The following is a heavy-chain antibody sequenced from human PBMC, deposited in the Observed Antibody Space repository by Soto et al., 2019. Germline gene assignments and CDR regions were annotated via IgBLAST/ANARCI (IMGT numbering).Heavy chain of an antibody. D-gene: IGHD3-22*01. J-gene: IGHJ4*02. V-gene: IGHV1-46*01. Sequence: QVQLVQSGAEVKKPGASVKVSGKASGHTLINYYMHWVRQAPGQGLDWLGKIDPSGNGTSYAERFQGRIHLTSDTSTNTVYVELSSLRSEDTAIYYCAINYYDSSDYLYWGQGTLVTVSS. CDR1: GHTLINYY. CDR3: AINYYDSSDYLY. CDR2: IDPSGNGT.